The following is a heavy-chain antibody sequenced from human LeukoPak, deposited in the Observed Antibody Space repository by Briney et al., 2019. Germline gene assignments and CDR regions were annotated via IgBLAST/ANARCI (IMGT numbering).Heavy chain of an antibody. D-gene: IGHD3-16*02. Sequence: GASVKVSRKASGYTFTSYGIGWVRQAPGQGLEWMGWISAYNGNTNYAQKLQGRVTMTTDTSTSTAYMELRSLRSDDTAVYYCARVQYISTYYDYVWGSYRQYEYFQHWGQGTLVTVSS. CDR2: ISAYNGNT. CDR1: GYTFTSYG. V-gene: IGHV1-18*01. J-gene: IGHJ1*01. CDR3: ARVQYISTYYDYVWGSYRQYEYFQH.